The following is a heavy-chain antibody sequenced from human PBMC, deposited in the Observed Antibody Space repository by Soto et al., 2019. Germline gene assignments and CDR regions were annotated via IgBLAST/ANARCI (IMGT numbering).Heavy chain of an antibody. D-gene: IGHD5-18*01. CDR1: GFAFSSYG. CDR3: VSDGGYGHASVPYS. V-gene: IGHV3-30*03. J-gene: IGHJ4*02. Sequence: QAQLVESGGGVVQPGRSLRLSCAASGFAFSSYGMHWVRQAPGTGLEWVAVISYDGSLQHYADSVKGRFTISRDKSKNMVLLQMSSLRAEDTAVYYCVSDGGYGHASVPYSWGQGTLVSVSS. CDR2: ISYDGSLQ.